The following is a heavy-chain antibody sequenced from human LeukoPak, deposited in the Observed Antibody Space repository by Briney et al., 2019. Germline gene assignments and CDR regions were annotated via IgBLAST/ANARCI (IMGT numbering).Heavy chain of an antibody. V-gene: IGHV3-23*01. Sequence: PGGSLRLSCAASGXTLMTYAMSWVRQAPGKGLEWVSTVSGRGGRPYYADSEKGRFTISRDNSKSTLYLQMNSLTAEDTALYYCAKVSYCGGDCYTLSFDYWGQGTLVTVSS. J-gene: IGHJ4*02. CDR1: GXTLMTYA. CDR2: VSGRGGRP. CDR3: AKVSYCGGDCYTLSFDY. D-gene: IGHD2-21*02.